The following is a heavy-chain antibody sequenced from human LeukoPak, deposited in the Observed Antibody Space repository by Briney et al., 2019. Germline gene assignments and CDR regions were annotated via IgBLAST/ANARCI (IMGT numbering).Heavy chain of an antibody. J-gene: IGHJ6*02. Sequence: SVKVSCKASGGTFSSYAISWVRQAPGQGLEWMGGIIPIFGTANYAQKFQGRVTITADESTSTAYMELSSLRSEDTAVYYCARYYDILTGYPRIYYYYGMDVWGQGTTVTVSS. CDR1: GGTFSSYA. CDR3: ARYYDILTGYPRIYYYYGMDV. V-gene: IGHV1-69*13. CDR2: IIPIFGTA. D-gene: IGHD3-9*01.